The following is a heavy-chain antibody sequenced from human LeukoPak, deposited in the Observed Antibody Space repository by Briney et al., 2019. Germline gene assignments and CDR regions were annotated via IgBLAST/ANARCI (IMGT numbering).Heavy chain of an antibody. Sequence: GASVKVSCKASGGTFSSYAISWVRQAPGQGLEWMGGIIPIFGTANYAQKFQGRVTITADESTSTAYMELSSLRSEDTAVYYCARVPGIAVADVGYCYGMDVWGQGTTVTVSS. CDR1: GGTFSSYA. J-gene: IGHJ6*02. CDR2: IIPIFGTA. CDR3: ARVPGIAVADVGYCYGMDV. D-gene: IGHD6-19*01. V-gene: IGHV1-69*13.